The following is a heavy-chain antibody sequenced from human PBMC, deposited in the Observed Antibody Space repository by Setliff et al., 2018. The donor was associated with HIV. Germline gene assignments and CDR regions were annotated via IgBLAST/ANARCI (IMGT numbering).Heavy chain of an antibody. D-gene: IGHD2-21*01. CDR1: GYTLTELS. CDR3: ARGSRLVKRLLPLEN. J-gene: IGHJ4*02. V-gene: IGHV1-24*01. CDR2: FDPEDAET. Sequence: ASVKVSCKVSGYTLTELSMHWVRQAPGNGLEWMGGFDPEDAETIYAQRFQGRVTMTEDTSTDTAYMELSSLSSEDPAVYYCARGSRLVKRLLPLENWGQGALVTVSS.